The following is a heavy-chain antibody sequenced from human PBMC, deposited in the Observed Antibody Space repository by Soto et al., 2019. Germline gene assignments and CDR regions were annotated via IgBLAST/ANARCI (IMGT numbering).Heavy chain of an antibody. D-gene: IGHD3-10*01. J-gene: IGHJ4*02. CDR1: GGSVSSSHW. CDR2: IYHSGNT. V-gene: IGHV4-4*02. CDR3: ASLYYTSGSYYRSN. Sequence: PSETLSLTCAVSGGSVSSSHWWTWVRRPPGKGLEWIGEIYHSGNTNYNPSLKSRVTISIDKSKNQFSLNLNSVTAADTAVYYCASLYYTSGSYYRSNWGRGTLVTVSS.